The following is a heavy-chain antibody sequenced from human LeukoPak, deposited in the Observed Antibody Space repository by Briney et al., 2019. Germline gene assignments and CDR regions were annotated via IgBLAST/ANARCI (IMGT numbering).Heavy chain of an antibody. D-gene: IGHD3-10*01. Sequence: SETLSLTCTVPGGSISNYYWSWIRQPPGKGLEWIGHIYYSGSTHYNPSLKSRVTISVDTSKNQFSLKLSSVTAADTAVYYCARHVGNSGSGSYLTYFDYWGQGTLVTVSS. V-gene: IGHV4-59*08. CDR1: GGSISNYY. J-gene: IGHJ4*02. CDR2: IYYSGST. CDR3: ARHVGNSGSGSYLTYFDY.